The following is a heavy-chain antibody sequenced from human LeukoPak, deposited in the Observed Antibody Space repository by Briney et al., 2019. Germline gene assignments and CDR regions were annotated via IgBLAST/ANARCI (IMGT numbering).Heavy chain of an antibody. CDR1: GFSFSAYS. V-gene: IGHV3-21*01. Sequence: PGGSLRLSCAAPGFSFSAYSMTWVRQAPGKGLEWVSSISSSSSYIYYADSVKGRFTISRDNAKNSLYLQMNSLRAEDTAVYYCALGGYAAEYFQHWGQGTLVTVSS. CDR2: ISSSSSYI. CDR3: ALGGYAAEYFQH. J-gene: IGHJ1*01. D-gene: IGHD1-1*01.